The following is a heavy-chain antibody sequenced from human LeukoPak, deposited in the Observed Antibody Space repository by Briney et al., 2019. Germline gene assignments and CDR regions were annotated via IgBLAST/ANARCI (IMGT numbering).Heavy chain of an antibody. CDR3: ARDLIDGYSYGYEVDDAFDI. CDR1: GFTFSSYG. CDR2: ISSSSSYI. V-gene: IGHV3-21*01. D-gene: IGHD5-18*01. Sequence: GGSLRLSCAASGFTFSSYGMSWVRQAPGKGLEWVSSISSSSSYIYYADSVKGRFTISRDNAKNSLYLQMNSLRAEDTAVYYCARDLIDGYSYGYEVDDAFDIWGQGTMVTVSS. J-gene: IGHJ3*02.